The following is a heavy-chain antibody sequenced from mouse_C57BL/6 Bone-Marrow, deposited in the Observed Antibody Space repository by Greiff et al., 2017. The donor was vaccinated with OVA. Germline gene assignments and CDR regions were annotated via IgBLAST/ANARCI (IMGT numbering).Heavy chain of an antibody. V-gene: IGHV2-2*01. Sequence: VMLVESGPGLVQPSQSLSITCTVSGFSLTSYGVPWVRQSPGKGLELLGVIWSGGSTDYNAAFISRRSSSKDKSKSKVFFKMNRLQADDTAIYYCARNDVKAMDYWGQGTSVTVAS. CDR2: IWSGGST. CDR1: GFSLTSYG. CDR3: ARNDVKAMDY. J-gene: IGHJ4*01.